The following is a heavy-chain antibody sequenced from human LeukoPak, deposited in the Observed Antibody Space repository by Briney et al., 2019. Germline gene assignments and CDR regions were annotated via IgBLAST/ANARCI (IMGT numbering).Heavy chain of an antibody. V-gene: IGHV1-3*01. CDR2: INAGNGNT. J-gene: IGHJ3*02. CDR1: GYTFTSYA. Sequence: PGASVKVSCKASGYTFTSYAMHWVRQAPGQRLEWMGWINAGNGNTKYSQKLQGRVTMTTDTSTSTAYMELRSLRSDDTAVYYCARPMRGRTRPHVDTGDASDIWGQGTMVTVSS. D-gene: IGHD5-18*01. CDR3: ARPMRGRTRPHVDTGDASDI.